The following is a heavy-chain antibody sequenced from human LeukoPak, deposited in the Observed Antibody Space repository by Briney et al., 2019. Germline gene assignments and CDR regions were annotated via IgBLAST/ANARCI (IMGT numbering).Heavy chain of an antibody. D-gene: IGHD7-27*01. CDR3: SLGIDYYYYYMDV. J-gene: IGHJ6*03. CDR2: INPNSGGT. Sequence: ASVKVSCKASGYTFTGYYMHWVRQAPGPGLEWMGWINPNSGGTNYAQKFQGRVTMTRDTSISTAYMELSRLRSDDTAVYYCSLGIDYYYYYMDVWGKGTTVTVSS. CDR1: GYTFTGYY. V-gene: IGHV1-2*02.